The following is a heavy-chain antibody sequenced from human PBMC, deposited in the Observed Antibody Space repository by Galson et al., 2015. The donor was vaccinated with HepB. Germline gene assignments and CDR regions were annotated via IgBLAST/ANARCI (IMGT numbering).Heavy chain of an antibody. D-gene: IGHD5-18*01. CDR3: ARDPSPNGYSYAYLDS. CDR1: GFTFITYS. Sequence: SLRLSCAASGFTFITYSMHRVRQAPGKGLEWVAVISYDGSNKYYADSVNGRFTISRDNSKNTVYLEMNSLRGEDTAVYYCARDPSPNGYSYAYLDSWGRGTLVTVSS. V-gene: IGHV3-30-3*01. J-gene: IGHJ4*02. CDR2: ISYDGSNK.